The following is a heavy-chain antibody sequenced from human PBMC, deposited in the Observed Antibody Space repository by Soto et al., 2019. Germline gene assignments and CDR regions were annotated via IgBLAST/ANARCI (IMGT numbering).Heavy chain of an antibody. CDR3: ARGGMVIIPTATAFDY. CDR1: GGSISTYY. V-gene: IGHV4-4*07. D-gene: IGHD2-2*01. CDR2: IYASGST. Sequence: QVLLQESGPGLVKPSETLSLTCTVSGGSISTYYWSWIRQPAGKGLEWIGRIYASGSTNYNPSLKSRVTMSVATSKNQFSLKLSSVTAADTAIYYCARGGMVIIPTATAFDYWGQGTLVTVSS. J-gene: IGHJ4*02.